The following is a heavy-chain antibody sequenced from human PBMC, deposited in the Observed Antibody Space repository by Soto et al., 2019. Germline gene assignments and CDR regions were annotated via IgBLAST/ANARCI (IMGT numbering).Heavy chain of an antibody. J-gene: IGHJ5*02. CDR2: IKSKTDGGTT. D-gene: IGHD6-13*01. V-gene: IGHV3-15*07. Sequence: EVQLVESGGGLVKPGGSLGLSCAASGLPLSNAWLNWVRQAQGRGLEWVGGIKSKTDGGTTDYAAPVKGRFTISRDDSKNTLYLQMNSLKTEDTAVYYCTTGSHGSSWYLVKSWFDPWGQGTLVTVSS. CDR1: GLPLSNAW. CDR3: TTGSHGSSWYLVKSWFDP.